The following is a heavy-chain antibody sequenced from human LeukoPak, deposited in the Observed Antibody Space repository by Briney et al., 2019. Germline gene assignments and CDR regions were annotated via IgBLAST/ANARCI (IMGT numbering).Heavy chain of an antibody. CDR1: GFTFSDYY. CDR3: ARSPASGVNVFDV. V-gene: IGHV3-72*01. D-gene: IGHD1-26*01. CDR2: SRNKANGYTT. J-gene: IGHJ3*01. Sequence: GGSLRLSCAASGFTFSDYYIDWVRQAPGKGLEWVGRSRNKANGYTTEFGASVKGRFSISRDDSKDSVYLHMNSLKTKDTAVYYCARSPASGVNVFDVWGQGTMVTVSS.